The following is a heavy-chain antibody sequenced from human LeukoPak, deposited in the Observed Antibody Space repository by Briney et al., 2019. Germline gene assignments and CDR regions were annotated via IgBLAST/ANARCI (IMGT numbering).Heavy chain of an antibody. V-gene: IGHV4-59*08. CDR1: GGSMSNYY. CDR3: ARHERGASNLDY. Sequence: SETLSLTCTVSGGSMSNYYWSWIRQPPGKGLECIGYVSYSGRNNHNPSLKSRVTISADTSKNQFSLKLTSVTAADTAVYYCARHERGASNLDYWGQGTLDTLPS. D-gene: IGHD1-1*01. CDR2: VSYSGRN. J-gene: IGHJ4*02.